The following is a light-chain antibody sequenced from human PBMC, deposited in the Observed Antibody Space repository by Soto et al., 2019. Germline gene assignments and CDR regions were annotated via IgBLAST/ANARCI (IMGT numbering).Light chain of an antibody. CDR2: GAS. CDR3: QQYDNWPRT. Sequence: EIVMTQSPATLSVSPGERATLSCRASQSVSSNLAWYQQKPGQAPRLLMFGASTRATGIPDRFSGSGSWTEFTLTISSLQSEDFAVYYCQQYDNWPRTFGQGTKVEIK. J-gene: IGKJ1*01. CDR1: QSVSSN. V-gene: IGKV3-15*01.